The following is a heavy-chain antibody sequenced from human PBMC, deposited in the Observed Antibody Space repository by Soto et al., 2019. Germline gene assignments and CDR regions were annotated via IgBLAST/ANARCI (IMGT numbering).Heavy chain of an antibody. CDR3: ATQEVGGSYVYTFDP. CDR1: GGYISSGGYS. V-gene: IGHV4-30-2*03. D-gene: IGHD1-26*01. CDR2: IYYSGST. Sequence: SETLSLTCAVSGGYISSGGYSWSWIRQPPGKGLEWIGSIYYSGSTYYNPSLKSRVTISVDTSKNQFSLKLSSVTAADTAVYYCATQEVGGSYVYTFDPWGQGTLVTVSS. J-gene: IGHJ5*02.